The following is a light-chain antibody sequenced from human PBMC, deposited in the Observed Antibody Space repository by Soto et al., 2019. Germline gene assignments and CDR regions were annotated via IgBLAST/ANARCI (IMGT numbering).Light chain of an antibody. Sequence: DIQMTQSPSSLSASVGDRVTITCRASQSISSYLNWYQQKPGKAPKLLIYAASSLQSGVPSRFSGSGSGTDIPLTISRQQPEDVSTYYRQSSYSTPPFGGGTKVEIK. CDR1: QSISSY. CDR2: AAS. CDR3: QSSYSTPP. J-gene: IGKJ4*01. V-gene: IGKV1-39*01.